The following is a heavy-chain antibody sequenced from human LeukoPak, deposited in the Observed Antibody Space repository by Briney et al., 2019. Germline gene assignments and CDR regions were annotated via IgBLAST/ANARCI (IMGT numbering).Heavy chain of an antibody. CDR3: TRDPDALDY. CDR1: GFSLNSYS. J-gene: IGHJ4*02. V-gene: IGHV3-48*02. CDR2: IRSSGSTI. Sequence: TGGSLRLSCAASGFSLNSYSMNWVRQAPGKGLEWVAYIRSSGSTIYYADSVKGRFTISRDTAKNSLYLQMNGLRDEDTAVYYCTRDPDALDYWGQGTLVTVSS.